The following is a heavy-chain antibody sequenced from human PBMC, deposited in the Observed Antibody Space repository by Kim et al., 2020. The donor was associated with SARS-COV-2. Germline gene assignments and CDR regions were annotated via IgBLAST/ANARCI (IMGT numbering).Heavy chain of an antibody. V-gene: IGHV4-39*01. CDR3: ARRRAYYDSSGYYYFDY. J-gene: IGHJ4*02. Sequence: SETLSLTCTVSGGSISSSSYYWGWIRQPPGKGLEWIGSIYYSGSTYYNPSLKSRVTISVDTSKNQFSLKLSSVTAADTAVYYCARRRAYYDSSGYYYFDYWGQGTLVTVSS. D-gene: IGHD3-22*01. CDR2: IYYSGST. CDR1: GGSISSSSYY.